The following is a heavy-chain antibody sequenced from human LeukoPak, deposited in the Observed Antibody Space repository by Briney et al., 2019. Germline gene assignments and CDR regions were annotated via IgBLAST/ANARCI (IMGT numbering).Heavy chain of an antibody. J-gene: IGHJ4*02. V-gene: IGHV3-30*18. D-gene: IGHD6-13*01. CDR3: AKGRAAAARTAIES. Sequence: GGSLRLSCAASGFIFSSYGMHWVRQAPGQGLEWVTVISYDGSNKYYADSVKGRFSISRDNSKNTLYLQMNSLRLEDTAVYYCAKGRAAAARTAIESWGQGTLVTVSS. CDR2: ISYDGSNK. CDR1: GFIFSSYG.